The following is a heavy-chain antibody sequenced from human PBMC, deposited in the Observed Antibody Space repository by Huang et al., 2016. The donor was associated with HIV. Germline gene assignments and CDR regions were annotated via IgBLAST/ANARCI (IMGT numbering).Heavy chain of an antibody. V-gene: IGHV4-39*01. D-gene: IGHD3-10*01. Sequence: QLLLQESGPGLVKPSEALALTCAVSGGSIRSSDYHWGWIRQPPGKGLEWIGRIYYKGSTPYRPSLKRRVTIAVDTSKNLFFLNLTSMTAADTAVYYCARHREGPVAYYSGWGSHLNYMDVWGRGRTVVVSS. CDR1: GGSIRSSDYH. CDR2: IYYKGST. J-gene: IGHJ6*03. CDR3: ARHREGPVAYYSGWGSHLNYMDV.